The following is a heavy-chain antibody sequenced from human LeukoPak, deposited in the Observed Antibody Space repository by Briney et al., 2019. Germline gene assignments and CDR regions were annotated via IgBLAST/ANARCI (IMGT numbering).Heavy chain of an antibody. CDR1: GGTFSSYA. J-gene: IGHJ4*02. CDR2: IIPILGIA. V-gene: IGHV1-69*04. Sequence: GASVKVSCKASGGTFSSYAISWVRQAPGQGLEWMGRIIPILGIANYAQKFQGRVTITADKSTSTAYMELSSLRSEDTAVYYCATPNGAWFGELPDYWGQGTLVTVSS. D-gene: IGHD3-10*01. CDR3: ATPNGAWFGELPDY.